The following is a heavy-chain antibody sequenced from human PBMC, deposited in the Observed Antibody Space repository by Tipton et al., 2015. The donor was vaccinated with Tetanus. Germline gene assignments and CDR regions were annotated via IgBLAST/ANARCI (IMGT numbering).Heavy chain of an antibody. CDR1: GYTFTHYG. CDR3: ARGRGLGPHEYFEH. Sequence: QLVQSGAEVKKPGASVKVSCKASGYTFTHYGVNWVRQAPGQGLERMGWISPFNENVNYAEKFQGRLTMTTDRSTGTIYMDLRSLRSDDTAVYYCARGRGLGPHEYFEHWGQGTLVTVSS. V-gene: IGHV1-18*01. J-gene: IGHJ5*02. CDR2: ISPFNENV. D-gene: IGHD3/OR15-3a*01.